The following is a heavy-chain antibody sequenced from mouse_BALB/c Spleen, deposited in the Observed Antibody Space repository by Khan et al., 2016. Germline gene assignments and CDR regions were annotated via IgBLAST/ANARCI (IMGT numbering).Heavy chain of an antibody. V-gene: IGHV1-4*01. Sequence: QVQLQQSGAELARPGASVKMSCKASGYTFTTYTMHWVKQRPGQGLEWIGYIIPSSGYTNYNQKFKDKVTLTADKSSSTAYMQLSSLTSEDSAVYYCARERTLVANFDYWGQGSTLTVSS. CDR3: ARERTLVANFDY. CDR1: GYTFTTYT. D-gene: IGHD1-1*01. CDR2: IIPSSGYT. J-gene: IGHJ2*01.